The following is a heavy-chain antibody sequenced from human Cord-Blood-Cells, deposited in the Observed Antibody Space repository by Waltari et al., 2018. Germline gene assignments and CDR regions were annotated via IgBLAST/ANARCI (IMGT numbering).Heavy chain of an antibody. D-gene: IGHD6-13*01. CDR3: ASPGIAAAGPYFDY. Sequence: EVQLVESGGGLVQPGGSLRLSCAASGFTFSSDSMNWVRQAPGTGLEWVSYISCSSSTIYYADSVKGRFTISRDNAKNSLYLQMNSLRDEDTAVYYCASPGIAAAGPYFDYWGQGTLVTVSS. CDR2: ISCSSSTI. V-gene: IGHV3-48*02. J-gene: IGHJ4*02. CDR1: GFTFSSDS.